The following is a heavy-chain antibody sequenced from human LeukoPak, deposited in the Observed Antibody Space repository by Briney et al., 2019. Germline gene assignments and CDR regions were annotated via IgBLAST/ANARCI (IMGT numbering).Heavy chain of an antibody. CDR1: GGTFSSYA. CDR2: IIPIFGTA. Sequence: SVKVSCKASGGTFSSYAISGVRQAPGQGLEWMGGIIPIFGTANYAQKFQGRVTITADKSTSTAYMELSSLRAEDTAVYYCASPQILTGYPQHYGMDVWGKGATVSVSS. CDR3: ASPQILTGYPQHYGMDV. V-gene: IGHV1-69*06. J-gene: IGHJ6*04. D-gene: IGHD3-9*01.